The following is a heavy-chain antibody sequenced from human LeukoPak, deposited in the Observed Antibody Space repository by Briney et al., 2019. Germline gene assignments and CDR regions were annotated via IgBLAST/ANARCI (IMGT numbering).Heavy chain of an antibody. D-gene: IGHD2-21*01. CDR2: TYYRSKWYN. Sequence: KTSQTLSLTCAISGDSLSSNNAAWNWSRQSPSRGLEWLGRTYYRSKWYNDYAVVVKSRITINPDTSKNQFSLQLNSVTPEDTAVYYCARHIYYFDSWGQGTLVTVSS. V-gene: IGHV6-1*01. J-gene: IGHJ4*02. CDR3: ARHIYYFDS. CDR1: GDSLSSNNAA.